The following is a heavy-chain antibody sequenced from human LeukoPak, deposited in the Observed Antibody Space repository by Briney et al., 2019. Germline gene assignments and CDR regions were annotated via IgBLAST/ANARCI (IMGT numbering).Heavy chain of an antibody. D-gene: IGHD3-10*01. V-gene: IGHV3-66*01. CDR3: ARVLVRGVTDY. Sequence: GGSLRLSCAASGFTVSSNYMSCVRQAPGKGLEWVSVIYSGGSTYYADSVKGRFTISRDNSKNTLYLQMNSLRAEDTAVYYCARVLVRGVTDYWGQGTLVTVSS. CDR2: IYSGGST. CDR1: GFTVSSNY. J-gene: IGHJ4*02.